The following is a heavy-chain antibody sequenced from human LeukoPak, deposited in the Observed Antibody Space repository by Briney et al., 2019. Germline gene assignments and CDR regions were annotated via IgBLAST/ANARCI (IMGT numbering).Heavy chain of an antibody. CDR1: GFTFSSYW. Sequence: GSLRLSCAASGFTFSSYWMSWIRQPPGKGLEWIGEINHSGSTNYNPSLKSRVTISVDTSKNQFSLKLSSVTAADTAVYYCARALSRGSGSYYNAGVGYFDYWGQGTLVTVSS. V-gene: IGHV4-34*01. J-gene: IGHJ4*02. CDR3: ARALSRGSGSYYNAGVGYFDY. D-gene: IGHD3-10*01. CDR2: INHSGST.